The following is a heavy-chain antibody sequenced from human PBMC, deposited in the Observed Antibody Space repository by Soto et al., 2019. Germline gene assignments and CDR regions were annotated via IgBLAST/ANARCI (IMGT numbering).Heavy chain of an antibody. CDR3: ATVESIAVAGRNAFDI. CDR2: FDPEDGET. CDR1: GYTLTELS. J-gene: IGHJ3*02. V-gene: IGHV1-24*01. D-gene: IGHD6-19*01. Sequence: ASVKVSCKVSGYTLTELSMHWVRQASGKGLEWMGGFDPEDGETIYAQKFQGRVTMTEDTSTDTAYMELSSLRSEDTAVYYCATVESIAVAGRNAFDIWGQGTMVTVSS.